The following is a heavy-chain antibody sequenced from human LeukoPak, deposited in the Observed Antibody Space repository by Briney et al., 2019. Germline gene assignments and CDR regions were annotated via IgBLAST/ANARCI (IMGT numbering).Heavy chain of an antibody. V-gene: IGHV3-7*03. CDR2: INHNGNVN. J-gene: IGHJ6*02. Sequence: GGSLRLSCAASGFTFSSYWMNWARQAPGKGLEWVASINHNGNVNYYVDSVKGRFTISRDNAKNSLYLQMSNLRAEDTAVYFCARGVGLAVWGQGATVTVSS. CDR1: GFTFSSYW. D-gene: IGHD3-16*01. CDR3: ARGVGLAV.